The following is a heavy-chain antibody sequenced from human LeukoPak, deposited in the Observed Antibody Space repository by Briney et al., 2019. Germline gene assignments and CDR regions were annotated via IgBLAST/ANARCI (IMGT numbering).Heavy chain of an antibody. CDR3: ARDDPVLY. Sequence: SETLSLTCTVSGGSISSSSYYWGWIRQPPGKGLEWIGSIYYSGSTYYNPSLKSRVTISVDTSKNQFSLKLSSVTAADTAVYYCARDDPVLYWGQGTLVTVSS. D-gene: IGHD1-1*01. CDR1: GGSISSSSYY. J-gene: IGHJ4*02. V-gene: IGHV4-39*07. CDR2: IYYSGST.